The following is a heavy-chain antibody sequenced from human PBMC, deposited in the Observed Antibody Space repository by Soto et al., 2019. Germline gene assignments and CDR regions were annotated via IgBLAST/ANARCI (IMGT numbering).Heavy chain of an antibody. J-gene: IGHJ6*02. CDR3: AREGQAPYYYYGMDV. V-gene: IGHV1-18*01. CDR1: GYTFTNYG. CDR2: ISGYNGNT. Sequence: QVQVVQSGDEVKKPGASVKVSCKASGYTFTNYGFSWVRQAPGQGLEWMGWISGYNGNTKYGEKFQGRVTITTDTSTSTAHMELRSLRSDDTAVYYCAREGQAPYYYYGMDVWGQGTAVTVSS.